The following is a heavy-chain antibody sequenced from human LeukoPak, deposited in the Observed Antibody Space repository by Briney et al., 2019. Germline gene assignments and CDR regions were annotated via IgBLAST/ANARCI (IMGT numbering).Heavy chain of an antibody. J-gene: IGHJ6*03. Sequence: PSGTLSLTCTVSGGSISSYSWSWIRQPPGKGLEWIGDIYYSGSTNYNPSLKSRVTISVDTSKNQFSLKLSSVTAADTAVYYCARVSDSSGYYSHSEYYYYMDVWGKGTTVTVSS. CDR1: GGSISSYS. CDR3: ARVSDSSGYYSHSEYYYYMDV. CDR2: IYYSGST. V-gene: IGHV4-59*01. D-gene: IGHD3-22*01.